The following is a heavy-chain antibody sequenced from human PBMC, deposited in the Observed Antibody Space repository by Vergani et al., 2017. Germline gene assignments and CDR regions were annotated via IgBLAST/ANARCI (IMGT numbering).Heavy chain of an antibody. CDR3: VKEKIDLGSYFFDS. J-gene: IGHJ4*01. CDR2: ISGSGSSK. D-gene: IGHD2/OR15-2a*01. CDR1: GFTFDNYA. V-gene: IGHV3-23*01. Sequence: EVHLLESGGGLIQPGGSLRISCAASGFTFDNYAMTWVRQAPGKGLQWVSGISGSGSSKFYEDSLKGRVTISRDNSKNTVFRQMHSQRAEDTAIYYCVKEKIDLGSYFFDSWGHGILVTVSS.